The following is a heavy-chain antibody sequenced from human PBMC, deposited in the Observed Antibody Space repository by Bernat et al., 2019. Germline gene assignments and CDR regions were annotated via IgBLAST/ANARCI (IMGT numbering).Heavy chain of an antibody. CDR1: GFTFSNYG. J-gene: IGHJ4*02. D-gene: IGHD1-26*01. CDR2: TSYDGNYK. Sequence: QVQLVESGGGVVLPGRSLTLSCATPGFTFSNYGIHWVRQAPGKVLEWVAFTSYDGNYKYYADAVKGRITISRETSNNAVILQMNSLRGEDTAVYFCARDRTVGATAQDFWGQGTLVTISS. V-gene: IGHV3-30*03. CDR3: ARDRTVGATAQDF.